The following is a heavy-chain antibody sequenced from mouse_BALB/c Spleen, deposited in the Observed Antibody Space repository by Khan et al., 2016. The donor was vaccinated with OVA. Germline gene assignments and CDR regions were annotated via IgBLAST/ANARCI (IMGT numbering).Heavy chain of an antibody. V-gene: IGHV2-2*02. D-gene: IGHD2-2*01. CDR3: ARKYVYDEYLAY. CDR1: GFSLTSYG. Sequence: QVQLKQSGPGLVQPSQSLSITCTVSGFSLTSYGVHWVRQSLGKGLEWLGVIWSGGSTDYNAAFISRLSISKDNSKSQVFFKMSRLQANDAAIYCCARKYVYDEYLAYWGQGTLVTVSA. J-gene: IGHJ3*01. CDR2: IWSGGST.